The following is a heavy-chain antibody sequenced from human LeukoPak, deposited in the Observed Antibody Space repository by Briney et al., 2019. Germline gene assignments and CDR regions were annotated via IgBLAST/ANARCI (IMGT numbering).Heavy chain of an antibody. D-gene: IGHD2/OR15-2a*01. CDR1: GGTFISYA. V-gene: IGHV1-69*13. J-gene: IGHJ3*02. CDR2: IIPIYGTA. CDR3: ARSTRIDAFDI. Sequence: GASVKVSCKASGGTFISYAISWVRQAPGQGLEWMGGIIPIYGTANYAQKFQGRVTITADESTSTAYMELSSLRSEDTAVYYCARSTRIDAFDIWGQGTMVTVSS.